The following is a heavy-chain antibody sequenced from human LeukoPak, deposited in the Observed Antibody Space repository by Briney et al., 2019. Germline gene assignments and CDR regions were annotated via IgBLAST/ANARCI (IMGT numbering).Heavy chain of an antibody. CDR2: VTDTGNR. D-gene: IGHD6-19*01. V-gene: IGHV4-34*01. J-gene: IGHJ6*03. CDR1: GGSFSGYY. Sequence: KSSETLSLTCAVYGGSFSGYYWTWIRQPPGQGLEWIGEVTDTGNRNYNPSLRSRVTISVDTAKNQFSLKVTPVTAADTSVFYCARGRGYSSGWGHHYYSIDVWGQGTTVTVS. CDR3: ARGRGYSSGWGHHYYSIDV.